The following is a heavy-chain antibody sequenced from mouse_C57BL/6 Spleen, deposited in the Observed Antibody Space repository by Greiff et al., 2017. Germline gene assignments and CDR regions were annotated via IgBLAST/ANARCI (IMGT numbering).Heavy chain of an antibody. Sequence: QVQLQQPGAELVMPGASVKMSCKASGYTFTSYWMHWVKQRPGQGLEWIGEIDPSDSYTNYNQKFKGKTTLTVDKSSSTAYMQLSSLTSEDSAVYYCAVLQPVFYAMDYWGQGTSVTVSS. V-gene: IGHV1-69*01. CDR3: AVLQPVFYAMDY. D-gene: IGHD1-1*01. CDR1: GYTFTSYW. CDR2: IDPSDSYT. J-gene: IGHJ4*01.